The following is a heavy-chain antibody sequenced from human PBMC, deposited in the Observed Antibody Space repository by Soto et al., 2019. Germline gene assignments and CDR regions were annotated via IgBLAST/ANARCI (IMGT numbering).Heavy chain of an antibody. CDR2: IIPILGIA. CDR3: ARPHFSDPPYYYGMDV. J-gene: IGHJ6*02. Sequence: QVQLVQSGAEVKKPGSSVKVSCKASGGTFSSYTISWVRQAPGQGLEWMGRIIPILGIANYAQKFQGRVTIPADKSTSTAYMELSSLRSEDTAVYYCARPHFSDPPYYYGMDVWGQGTTVTVSS. V-gene: IGHV1-69*02. D-gene: IGHD1-26*01. CDR1: GGTFSSYT.